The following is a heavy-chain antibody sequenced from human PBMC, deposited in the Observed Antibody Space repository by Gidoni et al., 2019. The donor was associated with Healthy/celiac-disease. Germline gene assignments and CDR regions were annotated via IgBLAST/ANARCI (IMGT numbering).Heavy chain of an antibody. CDR1: AYTFTSYA. CDR2: INAGNGNT. CDR3: ARLAREVVAATAYDY. V-gene: IGHV1-3*01. J-gene: IGHJ4*02. D-gene: IGHD2-15*01. Sequence: VQLVQSGAQGKKPGAPWKVSCKASAYTFTSYAMHWVRQAPGQRLEWMGWINAGNGNTKYSQKFQGRVTITRDTSASTAYMELSSLRSEDTAVYYCARLAREVVAATAYDYWGQGTLVTVSS.